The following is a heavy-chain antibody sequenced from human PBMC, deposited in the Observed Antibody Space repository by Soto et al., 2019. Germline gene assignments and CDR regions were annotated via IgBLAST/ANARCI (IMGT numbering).Heavy chain of an antibody. CDR3: ARAVVQGTNWFDP. CDR2: ISSSSRTI. D-gene: IGHD2-2*01. CDR1: GFTFSSYS. V-gene: IGHV3-48*02. Sequence: RXSCAASGFTFSSYSMNWVRQAPGKGLEWVSYISSSSRTIYYADSVKGRFTISRDNAKNSLYLQMNSLRDEDTAVYYCARAVVQGTNWFDPWGQGTLVIVSS. J-gene: IGHJ5*02.